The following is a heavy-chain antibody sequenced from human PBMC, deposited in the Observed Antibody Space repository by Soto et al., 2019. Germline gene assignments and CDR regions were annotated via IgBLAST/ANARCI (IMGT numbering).Heavy chain of an antibody. J-gene: IGHJ4*02. CDR3: VHRRTSSFDFWGGYYMYFDH. V-gene: IGHV2-5*02. CDR2: IHWDDDQ. D-gene: IGHD3-3*01. Sequence: QITLKESGPALVKPTQTLTLTCNFSGFSLSTSGESVGWIRQPPGKALEWLALIHWDDDQRYNPYLRGRLTVTKGASQNQVVFTMTEMAPVDTATYYCVHRRTSSFDFWGGYYMYFDHWGQGTLVTVSS. CDR1: GFSLSTSGES.